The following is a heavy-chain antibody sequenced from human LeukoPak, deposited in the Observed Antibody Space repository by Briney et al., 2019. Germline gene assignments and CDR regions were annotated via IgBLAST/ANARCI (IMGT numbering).Heavy chain of an antibody. Sequence: GASVKVSCKASGGTFSSYAISWVRQAPGPGLEWMGGIIPIFGTANYAQKFQGRVTITADESTSTAYMELSSLRSEDTAVYYCARVKFIVVVPAAIGWFDPWGQGTLVTVSS. V-gene: IGHV1-69*13. CDR3: ARVKFIVVVPAAIGWFDP. D-gene: IGHD2-2*02. CDR2: IIPIFGTA. J-gene: IGHJ5*02. CDR1: GGTFSSYA.